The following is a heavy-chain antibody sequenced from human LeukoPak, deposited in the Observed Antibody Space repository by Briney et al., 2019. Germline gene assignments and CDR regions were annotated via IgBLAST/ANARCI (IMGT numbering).Heavy chain of an antibody. D-gene: IGHD1-26*01. V-gene: IGHV4-39*07. CDR2: IYYSGST. CDR3: ARGNSGSYFLYGY. CDR1: GGSISSSSYY. J-gene: IGHJ4*02. Sequence: SETLSLTCTVSGGSISSSSYYWGWIRQPPGKGLEWIGSIYYSGSTYYNPSLKSRVTISVDTSKNQFSLKLGSVTATDTAVYYCARGNSGSYFLYGYWGQGTLVTVSS.